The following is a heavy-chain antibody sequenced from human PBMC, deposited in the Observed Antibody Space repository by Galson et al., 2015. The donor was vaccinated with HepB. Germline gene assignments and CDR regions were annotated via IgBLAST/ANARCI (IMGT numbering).Heavy chain of an antibody. CDR1: GGSISSSNW. CDR2: IYHSGST. V-gene: IGHV4-4*02. Sequence: ETLSLTCAVSGGSISSSNWWSWVRQPPGKGLEWIGEIYHSGSTNYNPSLKSRVTISVDKSKNQFSLKLSSVTAADTAVYYCARANRLIHGYFDWGYYFDYWGQGTLVTVSS. CDR3: ARANRLIHGYFDWGYYFDY. J-gene: IGHJ4*02. D-gene: IGHD3-9*01.